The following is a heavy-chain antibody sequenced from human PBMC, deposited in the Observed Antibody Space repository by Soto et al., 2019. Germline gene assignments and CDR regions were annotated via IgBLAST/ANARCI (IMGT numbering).Heavy chain of an antibody. CDR1: GFTFSTYW. Sequence: GGSLRLSCAASGFTFSTYWMHWVRQAPGKRLEWVSSISSSSSYIYYADSVKGRFTISRDNAKNSLYLQMNSLRAEDTAVYYCARDFVGATGDVFAIWGQGTMVTVSS. CDR3: ARDFVGATGDVFAI. J-gene: IGHJ3*02. CDR2: ISSSSSYI. V-gene: IGHV3-21*01. D-gene: IGHD1-26*01.